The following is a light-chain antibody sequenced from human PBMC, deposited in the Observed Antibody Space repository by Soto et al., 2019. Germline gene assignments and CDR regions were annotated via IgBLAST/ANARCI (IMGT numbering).Light chain of an antibody. CDR2: AAS. Sequence: DIQLTQSPSFLSASVGDRVTITCRASQGISSNLAWYQQKPGKAPKLLIYAASTLQSGVPSRFSGSGSGTEFTLTISSLQPEDFATYNCQQLNSYPFTFGGGTKVEIK. CDR3: QQLNSYPFT. CDR1: QGISSN. V-gene: IGKV1-9*01. J-gene: IGKJ4*01.